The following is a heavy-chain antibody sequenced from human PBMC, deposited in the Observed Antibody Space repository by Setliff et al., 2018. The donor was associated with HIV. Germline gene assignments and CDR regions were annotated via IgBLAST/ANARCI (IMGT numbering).Heavy chain of an antibody. CDR2: ISHSGST. CDR3: ARVPRLPGVQPPYGYFDL. D-gene: IGHD7-27*01. V-gene: IGHV4-34*01. J-gene: IGHJ2*01. CDR1: GGSFSDSY. Sequence: SQTLSLTCGVYGGSFSDSYYTWIRQPPGKGLEWIGEISHSGSTTYNSSLKSRVAMSVDASKNRISLTLTSLTAADTALYYLARVPRLPGVQPPYGYFDLWGRAPWSPSPQ.